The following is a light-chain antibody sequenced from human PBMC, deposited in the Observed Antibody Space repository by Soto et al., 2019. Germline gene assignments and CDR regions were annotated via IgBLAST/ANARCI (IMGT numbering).Light chain of an antibody. Sequence: DIQMTQSPSSLSASVGDRVTLTCRASETISTFLNWYQHKPGRAPKLMIYAASRLQSGVPSRFSGSGSGTDFTLTINGLQTEDFASYYCQQSYSLSTITFGQGTRLEIK. CDR1: ETISTF. V-gene: IGKV1-39*01. CDR2: AAS. J-gene: IGKJ5*01. CDR3: QQSYSLSTIT.